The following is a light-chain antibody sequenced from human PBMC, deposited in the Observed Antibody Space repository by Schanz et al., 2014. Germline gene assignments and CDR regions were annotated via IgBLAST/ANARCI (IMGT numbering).Light chain of an antibody. V-gene: IGKV3-20*01. CDR2: GAS. J-gene: IGKJ1*01. CDR3: QQYGRT. CDR1: QTVISSY. Sequence: EIVLTQSPGTLSLSPGERATLSCRASQTVISSYFSWYQQKPGQAPRLLIYGASSRATGIPDRFSGSGSGTDFTLTISRLEPEDFAVYYCQQYGRTFGQGTKVEIK.